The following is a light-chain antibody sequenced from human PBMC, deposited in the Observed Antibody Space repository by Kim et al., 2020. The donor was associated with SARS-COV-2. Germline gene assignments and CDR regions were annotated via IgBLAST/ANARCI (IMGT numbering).Light chain of an antibody. CDR3: QQTYKTPYT. Sequence: DIQMTQSPSSLSASVGDRVTITCRASQNIRTYLNWYQQRPGKAPTLLISFTSNLPSGVPPRFSGGGFGTDFILTISALEPEDFATYYCQQTYKTPYTFGQGTKLEI. V-gene: IGKV1-39*01. J-gene: IGKJ2*01. CDR1: QNIRTY. CDR2: FTS.